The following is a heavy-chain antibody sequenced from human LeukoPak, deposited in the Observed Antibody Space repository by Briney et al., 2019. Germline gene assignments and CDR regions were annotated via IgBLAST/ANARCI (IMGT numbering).Heavy chain of an antibody. CDR2: FDPEDGET. J-gene: IGHJ4*02. CDR1: GYTLTELS. D-gene: IGHD3-10*01. V-gene: IGHV1-24*01. Sequence: ASVKVSCKVSGYTLTELSMHWVRQAPGKGLEWMGGFDPEDGETIYAQKFQGRVTMTEDTSTDTAYMELSSLRSEDTAVYYCAIQRSHVLLWFGEGLGDYWGQGTLVTVSS. CDR3: AIQRSHVLLWFGEGLGDY.